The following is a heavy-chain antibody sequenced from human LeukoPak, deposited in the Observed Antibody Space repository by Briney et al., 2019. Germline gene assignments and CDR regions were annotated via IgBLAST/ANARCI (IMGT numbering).Heavy chain of an antibody. J-gene: IGHJ5*02. CDR1: GCTFTSYD. V-gene: IGHV1-8*01. Sequence: ASVKVSCKASGCTFTSYDINWVRQATGQGVEWMGWMNPNSGNTGYAQKFQGRVTMTGNTSISTAYMELSSLRSEDTAVYYCARVPHYDFWSGYFEFWFDPWGQGTLVTVSS. D-gene: IGHD3-3*01. CDR2: MNPNSGNT. CDR3: ARVPHYDFWSGYFEFWFDP.